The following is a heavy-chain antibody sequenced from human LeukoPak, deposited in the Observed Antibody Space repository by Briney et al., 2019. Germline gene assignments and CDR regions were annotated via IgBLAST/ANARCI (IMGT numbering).Heavy chain of an antibody. CDR1: GGSISSGGYS. Sequence: PSQTLSLTCAVSGGSISSGGYSWSWIRQPPGKGLEWIGYIYHSGSTYYNPSLKSRVTISVDTSKNQFSLKLSSVTAADTAVYYCARRKHYYDSSGYYPRLDYWGQGTLVTVSS. CDR3: ARRKHYYDSSGYYPRLDY. V-gene: IGHV4-30-2*01. D-gene: IGHD3-22*01. CDR2: IYHSGST. J-gene: IGHJ4*02.